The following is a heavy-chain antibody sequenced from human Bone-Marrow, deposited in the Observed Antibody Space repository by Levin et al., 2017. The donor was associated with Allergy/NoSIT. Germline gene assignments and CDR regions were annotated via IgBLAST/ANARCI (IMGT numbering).Heavy chain of an antibody. CDR3: AKVPQWLGGRLDY. CDR1: GFTFSSYA. D-gene: IGHD6-19*01. CDR2: ISGSGGST. V-gene: IGHV3-23*01. Sequence: GGSLRLSCAASGFTFSSYAMSWVRQAPGKGLEWVSAISGSGGSTYYADSVKGRFTIARDNSKNTLYLQMNSLRAEDTAVYYCAKVPQWLGGRLDYWGQGTLVTVSS. J-gene: IGHJ4*02.